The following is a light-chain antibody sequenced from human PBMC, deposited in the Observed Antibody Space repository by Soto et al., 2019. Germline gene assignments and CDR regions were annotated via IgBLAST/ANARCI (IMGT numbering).Light chain of an antibody. J-gene: IGKJ4*01. CDR1: QSVSSN. Sequence: EIVMTQSPATLSVSPGERATLSCGASQSVSSNLAWYQQKPGQAPRLLIYGASTRATGIPARFSGSGSGTEFTLTISSLQSEDFAVYYCQQYNNWPTTFGGG. CDR2: GAS. CDR3: QQYNNWPTT. V-gene: IGKV3-15*01.